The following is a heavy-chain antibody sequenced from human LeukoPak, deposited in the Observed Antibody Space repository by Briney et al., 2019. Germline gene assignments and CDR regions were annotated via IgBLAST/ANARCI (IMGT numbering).Heavy chain of an antibody. Sequence: SETLSLTCTVSGGSISSYYWSWIRQPAGKGLEWIGRIYTSGSTNYNPSLKSRVTMSVDTSKNQFSLKLSSVTAADTAVYYCARERADYDSSGRDAFDIWGQGTMVTVSS. D-gene: IGHD3-22*01. CDR2: IYTSGST. CDR3: ARERADYDSSGRDAFDI. CDR1: GGSISSYY. V-gene: IGHV4-4*07. J-gene: IGHJ3*02.